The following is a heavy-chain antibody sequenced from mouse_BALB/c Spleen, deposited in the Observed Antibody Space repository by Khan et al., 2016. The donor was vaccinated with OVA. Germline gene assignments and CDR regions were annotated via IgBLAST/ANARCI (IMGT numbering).Heavy chain of an antibody. V-gene: IGHV1-9*01. CDR3: ARVNYGSRDYFDY. CDR1: GSTFSSYW. D-gene: IGHD1-1*01. Sequence: QVRLQQSGAELMKPGASVKISCKATGSTFSSYWLEWVKQRPGHGLEWIGEILPGSGSRNYNEKFKGKATFTADISSKTTYMQLSSLTSEDSAVYYCARVNYGSRDYFDYWGQGTTLTVSS. CDR2: ILPGSGSR. J-gene: IGHJ2*01.